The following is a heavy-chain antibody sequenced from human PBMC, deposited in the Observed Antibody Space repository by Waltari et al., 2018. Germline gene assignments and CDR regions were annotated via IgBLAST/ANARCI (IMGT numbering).Heavy chain of an antibody. D-gene: IGHD4-17*01. J-gene: IGHJ6*02. CDR1: GYTLPELS. CDR2: FDPEDGET. V-gene: IGHV1-24*01. CDR3: ATEERTTVTTSYYYYGMDV. Sequence: QVQLVQSGAEVKKPGASVKVSCKVSGYTLPELSMPWVRQAPGHGLEWMGGFDPEDGETIYAQKFQGRVTMTEDTSTDTAYMELSSLRSEDTAVYYCATEERTTVTTSYYYYGMDVWGQGTTVTVSS.